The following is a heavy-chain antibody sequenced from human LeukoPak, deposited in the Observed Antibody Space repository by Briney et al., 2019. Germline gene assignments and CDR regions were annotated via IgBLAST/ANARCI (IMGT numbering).Heavy chain of an antibody. CDR2: ISYIGST. CDR1: GGSISSYY. D-gene: IGHD6-19*01. Sequence: SETLSLTCTVSGGSISSYYWSWIRQPPGKGLEWIGYISYIGSTNYNPSLKSRVTISVDTSKNQFSLKVNSVTAADTAEYYCARASGGWRELDYWGQGTLVTVSS. V-gene: IGHV4-59*01. CDR3: ARASGGWRELDY. J-gene: IGHJ4*02.